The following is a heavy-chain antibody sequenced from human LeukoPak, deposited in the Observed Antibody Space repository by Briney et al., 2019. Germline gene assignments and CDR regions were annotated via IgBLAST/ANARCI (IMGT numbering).Heavy chain of an antibody. V-gene: IGHV1-69*05. CDR1: GGTFSSYA. D-gene: IGHD2-2*01. CDR2: IIPIFGTA. Sequence: SVKVSCKASGGTFSSYAISWVRQAPGQGLEWMGGIIPIFGTANYAQKFQGRVTITTDESTSTAYMELSSLRSEDTAVYYCAQEAFCSSTSCLGDWFDPWGQGTLVTVSS. CDR3: AQEAFCSSTSCLGDWFDP. J-gene: IGHJ5*02.